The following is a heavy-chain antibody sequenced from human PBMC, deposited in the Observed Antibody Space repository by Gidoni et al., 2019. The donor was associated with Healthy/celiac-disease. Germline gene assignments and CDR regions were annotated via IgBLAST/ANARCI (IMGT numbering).Heavy chain of an antibody. CDR1: GFTFSSYS. CDR3: AREVVVAATRWFDP. CDR2: ISSSSSYI. V-gene: IGHV3-21*01. D-gene: IGHD2-15*01. J-gene: IGHJ5*02. Sequence: EVQLVESGGGLVKPGGSLRLSCAASGFTFSSYSMNWVRQAPGKGLEWVSSISSSSSYIYYADSVKGRFTISRDNAKNSLYLQMNSLRAEDTAVYYCAREVVVAATRWFDPLGPGNPGHRLL.